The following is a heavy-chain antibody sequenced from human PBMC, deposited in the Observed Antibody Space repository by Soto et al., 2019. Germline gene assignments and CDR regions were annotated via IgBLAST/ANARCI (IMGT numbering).Heavy chain of an antibody. CDR1: CGSISSYY. V-gene: IGHV4-4*07. J-gene: IGHJ6*02. CDR3: ARDRAVVAATDYYYYGMDV. Sequence: SETLSLTCIISCGSISSYYWTWIRQPAGKGLEWIGRIYFSGRPDYNPSLKSRVTLSLDTSKNQFYLKLSSVTAADTAVYYCARDRAVVAATDYYYYGMDVWGQATTVTVSS. CDR2: IYFSGRP. D-gene: IGHD2-15*01.